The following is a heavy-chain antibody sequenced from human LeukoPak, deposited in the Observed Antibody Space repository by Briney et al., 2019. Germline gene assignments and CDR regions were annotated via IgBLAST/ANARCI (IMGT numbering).Heavy chain of an antibody. CDR3: ARDRDSSGWYYFDY. J-gene: IGHJ4*02. CDR2: IWYDGSNK. V-gene: IGHV3-33*08. D-gene: IGHD6-19*01. Sequence: GGSLRLSCAASGFTFSSYWMSWVRQAPGKGLEWVAVIWYDGSNKYYADSVKGRFTISRDNSKNTLYLQMNSLRAEDTAVYYCARDRDSSGWYYFDYWGQGTLVTVSS. CDR1: GFTFSSYW.